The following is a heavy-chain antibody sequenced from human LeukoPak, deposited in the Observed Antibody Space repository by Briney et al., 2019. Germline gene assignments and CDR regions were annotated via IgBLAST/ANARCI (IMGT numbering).Heavy chain of an antibody. D-gene: IGHD3-22*01. J-gene: IGHJ4*02. CDR3: AKVPLRDYYDSQPHFDY. CDR2: VYYSGST. Sequence: PSETLSLTCPVSGGSISTNKFYWGWIRQPPGKGLEWIGIVYYSGSTYYNPSLKSRVTISVDTSNNQFSLRLNSVTAADTAVYYCAKVPLRDYYDSQPHFDYWGQGTLVTVSS. V-gene: IGHV4-39*07. CDR1: GGSISTNKFY.